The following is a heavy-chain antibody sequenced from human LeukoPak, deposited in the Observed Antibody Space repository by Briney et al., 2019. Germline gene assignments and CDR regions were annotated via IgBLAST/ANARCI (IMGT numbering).Heavy chain of an antibody. CDR3: AKDRTVGASYWYFDL. Sequence: GGSLRLSCAASGFTFSSYAMHWVRQAPGKGLEWVAVISYDGSNKYYADSVKGRFTISRDSSKNTLFLHMNSLRVEDTAIYYCAKDRTVGASYWYFDLWGRGTLVTVSS. D-gene: IGHD1-26*01. V-gene: IGHV3-30*04. CDR2: ISYDGSNK. CDR1: GFTFSSYA. J-gene: IGHJ2*01.